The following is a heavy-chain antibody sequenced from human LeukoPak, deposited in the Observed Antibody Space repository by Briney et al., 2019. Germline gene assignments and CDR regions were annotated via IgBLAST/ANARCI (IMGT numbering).Heavy chain of an antibody. V-gene: IGHV3-13*04. J-gene: IGHJ6*02. CDR3: ARSGYYHYYGLDV. Sequence: GGSLRLSCAASGFTFSSYDMHWVRQTTGKGLEWVSAIGTADDTFYPDSVKGRFTISRDDAKNFLYLQMNNLRVGDTAVYYCARSGYYHYYGLDVWGQGTTVTVSS. CDR1: GFTFSSYD. CDR2: IGTADDT. D-gene: IGHD6-13*01.